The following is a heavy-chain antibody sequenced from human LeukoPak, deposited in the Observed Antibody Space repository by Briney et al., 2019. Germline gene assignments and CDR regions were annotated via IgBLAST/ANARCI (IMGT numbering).Heavy chain of an antibody. CDR1: GYTFTSYD. V-gene: IGHV1-8*01. CDR2: MNPNSGNT. J-gene: IGHJ6*02. D-gene: IGHD5-24*01. Sequence: ASVKVSCKASGYTFTSYDINWVRQATGQGLEWMGWMNPNSGNTGYAQKFQGRVTMTRNTSISTAYMELSSLRSEDTAVYYCARSGMATISYGMDVWGQGITVTVSS. CDR3: ARSGMATISYGMDV.